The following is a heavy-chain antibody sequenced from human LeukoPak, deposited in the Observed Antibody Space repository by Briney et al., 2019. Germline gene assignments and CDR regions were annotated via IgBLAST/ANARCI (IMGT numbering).Heavy chain of an antibody. Sequence: GGSLRLSCAASGFTFSSYWMSWIRQAPGKGLEWVANIKQDGSEKNYVDSVKGRFTISRDNAKTSLYLQMNSLRAEDTAVYYCARSLWPEDYWGQGTLVTVSS. CDR1: GFTFSSYW. CDR3: ARSLWPEDY. V-gene: IGHV3-7*01. CDR2: IKQDGSEK. J-gene: IGHJ4*02. D-gene: IGHD5-18*01.